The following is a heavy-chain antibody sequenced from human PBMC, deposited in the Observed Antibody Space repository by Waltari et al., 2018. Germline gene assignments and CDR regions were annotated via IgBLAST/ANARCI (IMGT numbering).Heavy chain of an antibody. Sequence: EVQLVESGGGLVQPGGSLRLSCAASGFNFSSYDMSWVRQDEGKGLEGVSSISGSGGSTYYADSVKGRFTISRDNSKNTLYLQMNSLIAEDTAVYYCAKGKGVVVVAATPFDYWGQGTLVTVSS. CDR2: ISGSGGST. CDR1: GFNFSSYD. D-gene: IGHD2-15*01. V-gene: IGHV3-23*04. CDR3: AKGKGVVVVAATPFDY. J-gene: IGHJ4*02.